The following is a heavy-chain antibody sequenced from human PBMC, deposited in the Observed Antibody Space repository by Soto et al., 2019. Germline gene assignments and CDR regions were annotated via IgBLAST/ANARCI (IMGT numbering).Heavy chain of an antibody. V-gene: IGHV3-30*18. CDR1: GFTFSSYG. CDR3: AKDTGRYSYGPDY. J-gene: IGHJ4*02. Sequence: QVQLVESGGGVVQPGRSLRLSCAASGFTFSSYGMHWVRQAPGKGLEWVAVISYDVSNKYYADSVKGRFTISRDNSKNTLYLQMNSLRAEDTAVYYCAKDTGRYSYGPDYWCQGTLVTVSS. D-gene: IGHD5-18*01. CDR2: ISYDVSNK.